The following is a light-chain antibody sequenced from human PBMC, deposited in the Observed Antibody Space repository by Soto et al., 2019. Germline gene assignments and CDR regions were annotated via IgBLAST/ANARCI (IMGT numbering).Light chain of an antibody. CDR3: QNYKSLSRRFGRA. Sequence: DIQMTQSPSTLSASVGDRVSIACRASQSISSSLAWYQQKPGKAPKLLIYDASTLESGVPSRFSGSGSDTDFTLTISGLQPEDAGIYYCQNYKSLSRRFGRAFGQGTKVDIK. V-gene: IGKV1-5*01. CDR1: QSISSS. CDR2: DAS. J-gene: IGKJ1*01.